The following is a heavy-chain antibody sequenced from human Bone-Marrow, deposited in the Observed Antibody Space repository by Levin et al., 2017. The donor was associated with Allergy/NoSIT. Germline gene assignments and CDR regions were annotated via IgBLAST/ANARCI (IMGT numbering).Heavy chain of an antibody. CDR3: AREIWAGVVVPAAEVHYYYGMDV. CDR2: ISAYNGNT. J-gene: IGHJ6*02. D-gene: IGHD2-2*01. CDR1: GYTFTSYG. Sequence: VASVKVSCKASGYTFTSYGISWVRQAPGQGLEWMGWISAYNGNTNYAQKLQGRVTMTTDTSTSTAYMELRSLRSDDTAVYYCAREIWAGVVVPAAEVHYYYGMDVWGQGTTVTVSS. V-gene: IGHV1-18*01.